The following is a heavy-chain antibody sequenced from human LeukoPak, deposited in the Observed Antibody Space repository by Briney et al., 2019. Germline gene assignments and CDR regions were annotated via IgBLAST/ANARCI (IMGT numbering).Heavy chain of an antibody. Sequence: GGSLRLSCAASGFTFSSCSMNWVRQAPGKGLEWVSSISSSSSYIYYADSVKGRFTISRDDAKNSLYLQMNSLRAEDTAVYYCAREPYYGSGSPIDWFDPWGQGTLVTVSS. CDR3: AREPYYGSGSPIDWFDP. V-gene: IGHV3-21*01. D-gene: IGHD3-10*01. CDR1: GFTFSSCS. J-gene: IGHJ5*02. CDR2: ISSSSSYI.